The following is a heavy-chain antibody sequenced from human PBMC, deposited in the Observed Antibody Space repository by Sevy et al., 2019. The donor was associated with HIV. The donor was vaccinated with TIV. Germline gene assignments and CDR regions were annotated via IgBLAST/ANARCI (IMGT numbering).Heavy chain of an antibody. J-gene: IGHJ6*03. CDR3: ARSAYAVLFYYYYYYMDV. CDR2: ISSSSSYI. V-gene: IGHV3-21*01. Sequence: GGSLRLSCAASGFTFSSYSMNWVRQAPGKGLEWVSSISSSSSYIYYADSVKGRFTISRDKAKNSLYLQMNSLRAEDTAVYYCARSAYAVLFYYYYYYMDVWGKGTTVTVSS. CDR1: GFTFSSYS. D-gene: IGHD3-16*01.